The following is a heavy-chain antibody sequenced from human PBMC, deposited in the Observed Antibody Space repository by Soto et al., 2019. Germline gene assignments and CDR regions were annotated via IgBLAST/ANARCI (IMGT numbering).Heavy chain of an antibody. CDR3: VRLKDDGYNLQY. D-gene: IGHD5-12*01. V-gene: IGHV1-18*01. J-gene: IGHJ4*02. CDR2: ISAYSGDT. CDR1: GYTFTNYG. Sequence: QVQLVQSGAEVKKSGASVKVSCKTSGYTFTNYGISWVRQAPGQGLEWMGWISAYSGDTNYAQKLQGRVTMTTDTSNSTAYMDLRSLTSDDTGVYYCVRLKDDGYNLQYWGQGTLVTVSS.